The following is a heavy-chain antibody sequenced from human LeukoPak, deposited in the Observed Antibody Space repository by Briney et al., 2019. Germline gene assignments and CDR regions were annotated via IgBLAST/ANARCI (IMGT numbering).Heavy chain of an antibody. J-gene: IGHJ4*02. D-gene: IGHD4-17*01. CDR1: GYSISSGYY. CDR2: INHSGST. V-gene: IGHV4-38-2*02. CDR3: ARDVSDYGGYYFDY. Sequence: KTSETLSLTCTVSGYSISSGYYWGWIRQPPGKGLEWIGEINHSGSTNYNPSLKSRVTISVDTSKNQFSLKLSSVTAADTAVYYCARDVSDYGGYYFDYWGQGTLVTVSS.